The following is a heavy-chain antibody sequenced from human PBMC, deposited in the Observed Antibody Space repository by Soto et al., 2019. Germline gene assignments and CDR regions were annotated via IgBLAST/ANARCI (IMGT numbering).Heavy chain of an antibody. CDR3: ARDSAWRWDV. D-gene: IGHD3-3*01. Sequence: GGSLRLSCVGSGFTFSDHQMDWVRQAPGKGLEWVARNRNKANSYTTEYAASVKGRFTISRDDSKNSLYLQMNSLKTEDTAVYFCARDSAWRWDVWGKGTTVTVSS. CDR1: GFTFSDHQ. CDR2: NRNKANSYTT. V-gene: IGHV3-72*01. J-gene: IGHJ6*04.